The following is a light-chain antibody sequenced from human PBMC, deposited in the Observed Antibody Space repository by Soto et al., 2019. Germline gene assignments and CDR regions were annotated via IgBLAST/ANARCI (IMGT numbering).Light chain of an antibody. V-gene: IGLV1-40*01. CDR1: SSNIGAGYD. J-gene: IGLJ2*01. Sequence: QSVLTQPPSVSGAPGQRVTISCTGSSSNIGAGYDVHWYQQLPGTAPKLLMYGNSNRPSGVPDRFSGSKSGTSASLAITGLQAEDEADYYGQSYDSSLSASVFGGGTKLTVL. CDR3: QSYDSSLSASV. CDR2: GNS.